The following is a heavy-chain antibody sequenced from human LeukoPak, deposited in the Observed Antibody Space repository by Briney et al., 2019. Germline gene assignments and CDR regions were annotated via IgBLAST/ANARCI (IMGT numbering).Heavy chain of an antibody. J-gene: IGHJ5*02. V-gene: IGHV3-21*01. D-gene: IGHD3-22*01. CDR2: ISGTSEYI. CDR1: GFPFSSFT. Sequence: GGSLRLSCAASGFPFSSFTINWVRQAPGKGLQWVSSISGTSEYIFYADSVKGRFTISRDNAKNSVYLQMNSLRAEDTAVYYCARRDCDSIKCRGSNWLDPWGQGTLVSVSS. CDR3: ARRDCDSIKCRGSNWLDP.